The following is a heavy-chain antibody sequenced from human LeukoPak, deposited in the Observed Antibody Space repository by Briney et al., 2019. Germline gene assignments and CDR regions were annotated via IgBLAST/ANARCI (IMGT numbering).Heavy chain of an antibody. CDR1: GGTFSSYA. Sequence: SVKVSCKASGGTFSSYAISWVRQAPGQGLEWMGGIIPIFGTANYAQKFQGRVTITRDTSASTAYMELSSLRSEDTAVYYCARDLIRDGYNYLVWYFDLWGRGTLVTVSS. V-gene: IGHV1-69*05. D-gene: IGHD5-24*01. CDR2: IIPIFGTA. CDR3: ARDLIRDGYNYLVWYFDL. J-gene: IGHJ2*01.